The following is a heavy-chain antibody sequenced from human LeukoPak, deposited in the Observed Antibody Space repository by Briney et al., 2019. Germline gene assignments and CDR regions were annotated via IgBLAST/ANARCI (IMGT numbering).Heavy chain of an antibody. D-gene: IGHD3-22*01. J-gene: IGHJ3*02. V-gene: IGHV1-2*02. CDR2: INPNSGGT. CDR3: ARAHYYDSQVDAFDI. CDR1: GGTFTGYY. Sequence: ASVKVSCKASGGTFTGYYMHWVRQAPGQGLEWMGWINPNSGGTDYAQKFQGRVTMTRDTSISTAYMELSRLRSDDTAVYYCARAHYYDSQVDAFDIWGQGTMVTVSS.